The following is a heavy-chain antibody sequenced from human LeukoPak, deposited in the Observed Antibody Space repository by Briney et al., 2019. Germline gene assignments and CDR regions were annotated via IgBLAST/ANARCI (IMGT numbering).Heavy chain of an antibody. V-gene: IGHV4-61*02. J-gene: IGHJ3*02. Sequence: SETLSLTCTVSGGSISSSSYYWSWIRQPAGKGLEWIGRIYTSGSTNYNPSLKSRVTMSVDTSKNQFSLKLSSVTAADTAVYYCAREWLGAFDIWGQGTMVTVSS. CDR2: IYTSGST. CDR1: GGSISSSSYY. D-gene: IGHD6-19*01. CDR3: AREWLGAFDI.